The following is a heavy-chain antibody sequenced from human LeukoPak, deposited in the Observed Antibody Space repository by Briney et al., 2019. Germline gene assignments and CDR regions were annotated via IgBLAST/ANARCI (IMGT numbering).Heavy chain of an antibody. CDR1: GYTFTSYD. J-gene: IGHJ4*02. Sequence: ASVKVSCKASGYTFTSYDINWVRQATGQRPEWMGWMNPNSGNTGYEQKFQGRATMTRNTSISTAYMELSSLRSEDTAVYYCARGSREMFSGSSIYDYWGQGTLVTVSS. CDR3: ARGSREMFSGSSIYDY. D-gene: IGHD1-26*01. V-gene: IGHV1-8*01. CDR2: MNPNSGNT.